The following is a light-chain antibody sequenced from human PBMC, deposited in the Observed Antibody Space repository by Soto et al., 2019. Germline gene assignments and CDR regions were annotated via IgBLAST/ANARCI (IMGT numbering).Light chain of an antibody. CDR3: SAYTTRRAV. J-gene: IGLJ1*01. CDR2: EVT. CDR1: SSDVGGYHY. Sequence: QSVLTQPASVSGSPGQSITISCTGTSSDVGGYHYVSWYQQLPGKAPKLMIYEVTKRPSGVSNRFSGSKSDNTASLTISGLQAEDEADYYCSAYTTRRAVFGTGTKLTVL. V-gene: IGLV2-14*01.